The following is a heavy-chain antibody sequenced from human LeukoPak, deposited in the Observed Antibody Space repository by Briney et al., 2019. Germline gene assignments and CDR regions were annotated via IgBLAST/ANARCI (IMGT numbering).Heavy chain of an antibody. J-gene: IGHJ6*02. D-gene: IGHD6-19*01. Sequence: ASVTVSCKASGYTFTGYYMHWVRQAPGQGLEWMGWINPNSGGTNHAQKFQGRVTMTRDTSISTAYMELSRLRSDDTAVYYCARFGYSSGWYYYYYGMDVWGQGTTVTVSS. CDR3: ARFGYSSGWYYYYYGMDV. V-gene: IGHV1-2*02. CDR2: INPNSGGT. CDR1: GYTFTGYY.